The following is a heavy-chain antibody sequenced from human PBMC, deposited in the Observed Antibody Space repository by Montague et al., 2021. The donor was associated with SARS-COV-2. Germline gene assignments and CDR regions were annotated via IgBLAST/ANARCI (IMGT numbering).Heavy chain of an antibody. Sequence: TLSLTRTVSGGSISSGSYYWNWIRQPAGKGLEWIGRIYSSGSTNYNPSLESRVTISEDTSKNQFSLKLSSVTAADTAVYFCASHGRRGTAARVSPNGAFDIWGQGTLVTVSS. D-gene: IGHD6-6*01. CDR2: IYSSGST. CDR1: GGSISSGSYY. J-gene: IGHJ3*02. V-gene: IGHV4-61*02. CDR3: ASHGRRGTAARVSPNGAFDI.